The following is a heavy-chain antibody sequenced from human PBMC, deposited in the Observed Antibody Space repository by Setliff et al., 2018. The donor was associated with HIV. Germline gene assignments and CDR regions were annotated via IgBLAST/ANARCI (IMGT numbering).Heavy chain of an antibody. CDR1: GGSFSDYY. Sequence: SETLSLTCAVYGGSFSDYYWTWIRQPPNEGLEWIGEINDRGNTNYMPSLRSRVTISVDTSKNQFSLKLTSVTAADSAIYYCARGRHIEATIPLDHWGQGTLVTVSS. V-gene: IGHV4-34*01. J-gene: IGHJ4*02. CDR3: ARGRHIEATIPLDH. D-gene: IGHD5-12*01. CDR2: INDRGNT.